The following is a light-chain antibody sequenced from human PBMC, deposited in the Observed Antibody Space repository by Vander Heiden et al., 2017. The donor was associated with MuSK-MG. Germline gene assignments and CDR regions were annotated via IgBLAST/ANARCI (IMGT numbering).Light chain of an antibody. V-gene: IGKV1-39*01. CDR1: QSISSY. CDR3: QQNDSTPPYT. CDR2: AAS. Sequence: DIQMSESPSSLSASVGDRVTSTCRASQSISSYLNWYQQKPGKSPKLLIYAASSLQSGVPSRFSGSGCGTDFTLTISSRQPEDFAAYYCQQNDSTPPYTFGQGTKLEIK. J-gene: IGKJ2*01.